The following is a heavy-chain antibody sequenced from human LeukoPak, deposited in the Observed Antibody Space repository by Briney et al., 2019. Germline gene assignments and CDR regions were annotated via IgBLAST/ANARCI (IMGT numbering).Heavy chain of an antibody. J-gene: IGHJ4*02. Sequence: PGGSLRLSCAASGFTCSSYAMHWVRQAPGNGRVWVVVISYDGSNKYYTDSVKGRFTISRYNSKNTLYLQMNRLRAEDTAVYYCARECRDPSGSYFDYWGQGTLVTVSS. D-gene: IGHD1-26*01. V-gene: IGHV3-30*04. CDR2: ISYDGSNK. CDR3: ARECRDPSGSYFDY. CDR1: GFTCSSYA.